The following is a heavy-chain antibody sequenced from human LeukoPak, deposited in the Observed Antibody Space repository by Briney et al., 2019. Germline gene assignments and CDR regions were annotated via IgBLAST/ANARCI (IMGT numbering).Heavy chain of an antibody. CDR1: GYTLSEVS. D-gene: IGHD5-12*01. Sequence: ASVKVSCKISGYTLSEVSMHWVRHSPGKGLEWMGGFSPEEGETIYARKFQGRLTLTEDTSTDTAYMEVSGLRSEDTAVYYCATEIVGYGDVHYFDHWGQGTLVTVSS. CDR2: FSPEEGET. CDR3: ATEIVGYGDVHYFDH. J-gene: IGHJ4*02. V-gene: IGHV1-24*01.